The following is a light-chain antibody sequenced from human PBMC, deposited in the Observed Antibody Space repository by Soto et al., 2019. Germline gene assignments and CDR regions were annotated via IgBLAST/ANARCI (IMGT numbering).Light chain of an antibody. CDR3: QPANSFPLT. Sequence: DIQVTQSPSSVSASVGDRVTITCRTSQAVSSWLAWYQQKPGKAPELLIYSASTLLTGVPSRFSGSGSGPDFTLTISSLQPEDFATYYCQPANSFPLTFGGGTKVEIK. J-gene: IGKJ4*01. V-gene: IGKV1-12*01. CDR2: SAS. CDR1: QAVSSW.